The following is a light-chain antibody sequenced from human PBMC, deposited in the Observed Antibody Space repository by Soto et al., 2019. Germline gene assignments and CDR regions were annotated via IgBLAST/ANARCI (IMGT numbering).Light chain of an antibody. J-gene: IGKJ4*01. CDR2: DAS. CDR3: QQYNNWPLLT. V-gene: IGKV3-20*01. Sequence: FVLTQSPGTLSLSPWERATLSCRASQTVRNNYLAWYQQKPGQAPRLLIYDASSRATGIPDRFSGGGSGTDFTLTISRLEPEDFAVYYCQQYNNWPLLTFGGGTKVDI. CDR1: QTVRNNY.